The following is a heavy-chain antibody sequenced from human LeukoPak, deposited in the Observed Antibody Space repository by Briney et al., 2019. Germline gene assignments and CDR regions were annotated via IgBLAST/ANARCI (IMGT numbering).Heavy chain of an antibody. Sequence: GGSLRLSCAASGFTFSSYGMHWVRQAPGKGLEWVAFIRCDGSKKYYADSVKGRFTISRDNSKNTLYLQMNSLRAEDTAVYYCARARSSYGYGDAFDIWGQGTMVTVSS. CDR3: ARARSSYGYGDAFDI. V-gene: IGHV3-30*02. J-gene: IGHJ3*02. D-gene: IGHD5-18*01. CDR2: IRCDGSKK. CDR1: GFTFSSYG.